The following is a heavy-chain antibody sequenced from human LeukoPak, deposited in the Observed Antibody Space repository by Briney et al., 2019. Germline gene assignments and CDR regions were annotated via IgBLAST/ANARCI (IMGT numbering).Heavy chain of an antibody. J-gene: IGHJ3*02. CDR3: ARAAVRTNAFDI. Sequence: GGSLKLSCEASGFTFSSYTMNWVRQAPGKGLEGVSSISSSSSYIYYADSVKGRFTISRDNAKNSLYLQMNSLRAEDTAVYYCARAAVRTNAFDIWGQGTMVTVSS. D-gene: IGHD4/OR15-4a*01. CDR2: ISSSSSYI. V-gene: IGHV3-21*01. CDR1: GFTFSSYT.